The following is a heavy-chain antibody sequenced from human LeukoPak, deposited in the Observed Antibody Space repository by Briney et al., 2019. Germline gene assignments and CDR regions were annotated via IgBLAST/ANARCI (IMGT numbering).Heavy chain of an antibody. J-gene: IGHJ4*02. D-gene: IGHD6-19*01. CDR1: GYTFTDFG. CDR2: INTYNGNT. CDR3: ATDRYSSGCSDY. Sequence: ASVKVSCKASGYTFTDFGITWVRQAPGQGLEWMGWINTYNGNTNYVQKFQGRLTMTTETSTTTAYMELRSLRSDDTAVYYCATDRYSSGCSDYWGQGTLVTVSS. V-gene: IGHV1-18*01.